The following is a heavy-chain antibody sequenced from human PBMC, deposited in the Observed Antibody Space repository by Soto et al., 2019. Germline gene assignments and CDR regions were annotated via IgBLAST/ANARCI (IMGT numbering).Heavy chain of an antibody. CDR2: IWNDGSNK. Sequence: GGSLRLSCAASGFTFSSYGMHWVRQAPGKGLEWVAVIWNDGSNKYYAESVKGRFTISRDNSKNILYLQMDSLTAEDTAIYCCARLGSGWSLDYWGQGALVTVSS. D-gene: IGHD6-19*01. CDR3: ARLGSGWSLDY. CDR1: GFTFSSYG. V-gene: IGHV3-33*01. J-gene: IGHJ4*02.